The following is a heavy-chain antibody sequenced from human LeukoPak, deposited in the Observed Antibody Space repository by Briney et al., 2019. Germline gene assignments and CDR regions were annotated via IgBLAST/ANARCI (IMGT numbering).Heavy chain of an antibody. Sequence: PGGSLRLSCAASGFTFSSYAVSWVRQAPGKGLEWVSAISGSGGSTYYADSVKGRFTISRDNSKNTLYLQMNSLRAEDTAVYYCASCRRGEYQLLLGPFDYWGQGTLVTVSS. V-gene: IGHV3-23*01. CDR3: ASCRRGEYQLLLGPFDY. CDR2: ISGSGGST. CDR1: GFTFSSYA. D-gene: IGHD2-2*01. J-gene: IGHJ4*02.